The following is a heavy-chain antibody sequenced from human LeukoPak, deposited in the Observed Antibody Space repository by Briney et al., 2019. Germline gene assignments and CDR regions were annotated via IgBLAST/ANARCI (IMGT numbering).Heavy chain of an antibody. CDR3: AREENSLDY. D-gene: IGHD5-18*01. CDR2: IPYDGSNK. Sequence: GGSLRLSCAASGFTFSRNTLHWVRQAPGKGLEWVAVIPYDGSNKYYAEPVKGRFTISRDNSRNTMYLQMNSLRTEDTAVYYCAREENSLDYWGQGTLATVSS. J-gene: IGHJ4*02. CDR1: GFTFSRNT. V-gene: IGHV3-30-3*01.